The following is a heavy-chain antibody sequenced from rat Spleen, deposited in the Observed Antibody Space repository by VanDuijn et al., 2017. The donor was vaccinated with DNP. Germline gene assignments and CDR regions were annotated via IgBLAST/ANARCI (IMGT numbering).Heavy chain of an antibody. V-gene: IGHV4-2*01. CDR3: ARENYGGDF. Sequence: EVKLVESGGGLVQPGGSLKLSCTASGFNFNDYWMDWVRQAPGKGLEWIGEINEDSGIIHYTPSLKDKFTISRDNAQNTLYLQMSKLGSEDTAIYYCARENYGGDFWGQGVMVTVSS. D-gene: IGHD1-11*01. CDR1: GFNFNDYW. J-gene: IGHJ2*01. CDR2: INEDSGII.